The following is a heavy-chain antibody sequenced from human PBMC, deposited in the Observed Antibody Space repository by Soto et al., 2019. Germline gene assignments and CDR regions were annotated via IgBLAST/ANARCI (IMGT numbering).Heavy chain of an antibody. CDR2: ISAYNGNT. Sequence: ASVKVSCKASGYTFTSYGISWVRQAPGQGLEWMGWISAYNGNTNYAQKLQGRVTMTTDTSTSTAYMELRSLRSDDTAVYYCAREGLGYCSGGSCYTQEDYYDSSGETLFDYWGQGTLVTVSS. D-gene: IGHD2-15*01. CDR1: GYTFTSYG. J-gene: IGHJ4*02. V-gene: IGHV1-18*01. CDR3: AREGLGYCSGGSCYTQEDYYDSSGETLFDY.